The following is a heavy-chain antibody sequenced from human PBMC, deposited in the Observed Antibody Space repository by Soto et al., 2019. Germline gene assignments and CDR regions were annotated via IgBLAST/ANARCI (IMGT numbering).Heavy chain of an antibody. D-gene: IGHD1-26*01. CDR2: IYYSGST. CDR1: GGSISSGGYY. V-gene: IGHV4-31*03. J-gene: IGHJ4*02. CDR3: AGIYSGSPGGTLRY. Sequence: QVQLQESGPGLVKPSQTLSLTCTVSGGSISSGGYYWSWIRQHPGKGLEWIGYIYYSGSTYYNPSLKIRVTSSVDTSKNRFSLKLSSVTAADTAVYYCAGIYSGSPGGTLRYWGQGTLVTVSS.